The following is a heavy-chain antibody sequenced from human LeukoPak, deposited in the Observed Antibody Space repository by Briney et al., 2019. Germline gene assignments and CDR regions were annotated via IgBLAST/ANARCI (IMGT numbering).Heavy chain of an antibody. V-gene: IGHV3-23*01. CDR1: GFTFTTYW. CDR3: ANTLDCSSTSCYAGWFDP. J-gene: IGHJ5*02. CDR2: ISGSGGST. Sequence: GGSLRLSCAASGFTFTTYWMHWVRQAPGKGLEWVSAISGSGGSTYYADSVKGRFTISRDNSKNTLYLQMNSLRAEDTAVYYCANTLDCSSTSCYAGWFDPWGQGTLVTVSS. D-gene: IGHD2-2*01.